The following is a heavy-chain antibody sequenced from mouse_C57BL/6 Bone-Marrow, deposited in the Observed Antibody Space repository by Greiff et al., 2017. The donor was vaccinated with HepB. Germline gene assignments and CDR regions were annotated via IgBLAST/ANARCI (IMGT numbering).Heavy chain of an antibody. J-gene: IGHJ4*01. CDR1: GYTFTSYW. D-gene: IGHD2-5*01. V-gene: IGHV1-50*01. Sequence: VQLQQPGAELVKPGASVKLSCKASGYTFTSYWMQWVKQRPGQGLEWIGEIDPSDSYTNYNQKFKGKATVTVDTSSSTAYMQLSSLTSEDSAVYYCARNSTGAMDYWGQGTSVTVSS. CDR2: IDPSDSYT. CDR3: ARNSTGAMDY.